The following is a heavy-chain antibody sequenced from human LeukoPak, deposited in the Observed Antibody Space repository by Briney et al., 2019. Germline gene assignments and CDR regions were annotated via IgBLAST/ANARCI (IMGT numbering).Heavy chain of an antibody. CDR3: ARSDGYGLVGI. D-gene: IGHD3-10*01. J-gene: IGHJ3*02. V-gene: IGHV4-39*07. Sequence: SETLSLTCTVSGGSVSTNAYYWAWIRQPPGKTLEWIGSIYSSGSTYYNPSLKSRVIIIIDTPKNHFSLTLSSVTAADTAVYYCARSDGYGLVGIWGQGTMVTVSS. CDR2: IYSSGST. CDR1: GGSVSTNAYY.